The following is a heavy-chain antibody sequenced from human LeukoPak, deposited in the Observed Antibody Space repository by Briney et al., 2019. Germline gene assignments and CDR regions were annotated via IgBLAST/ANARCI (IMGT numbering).Heavy chain of an antibody. J-gene: IGHJ3*02. CDR3: ARFKWSNARAFDI. V-gene: IGHV3-13*01. CDR1: GFTFSSYD. D-gene: IGHD2-15*01. CDR2: IGTAGDT. Sequence: AGGSLRLSCAASGFTFSSYDMHWVRHATGKGLEGVSAIGTAGDTYYPGSVKGRFTISRENAKNSLYLQMNSLRAGDTAVYYCARFKWSNARAFDIWGQGTMVTVSS.